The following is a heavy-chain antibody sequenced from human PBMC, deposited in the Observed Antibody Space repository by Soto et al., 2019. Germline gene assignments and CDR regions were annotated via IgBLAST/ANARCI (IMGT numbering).Heavy chain of an antibody. CDR1: GSTFSSYS. CDR2: ISSSSSYI. Sequence: GGSLRLSCAASGSTFSSYSMNWVRQAQGKGLEWVSSISSSSSYIYYADSVKGRFTISRDNAKNSLFLQMNSLRAEDTAVYYCARDLHSSSWYRPYFDYWGQGTLVTVSS. J-gene: IGHJ4*02. CDR3: ARDLHSSSWYRPYFDY. D-gene: IGHD6-13*01. V-gene: IGHV3-21*01.